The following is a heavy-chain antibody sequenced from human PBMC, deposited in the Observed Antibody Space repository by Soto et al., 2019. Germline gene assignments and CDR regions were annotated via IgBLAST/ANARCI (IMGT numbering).Heavy chain of an antibody. V-gene: IGHV4-61*01. J-gene: IGHJ4*02. D-gene: IGHD3-9*01. Sequence: KPSGTLSLTCTVSGGSVSSGSYYWSWIRQPPGKGLEWIGYIYYSGSTNYNPSLKSRVTISVDTSKNQFSLKLSSVTAADTAVYYCARVKPHYDILTGYSDYWGQGTLVTVSS. CDR2: IYYSGST. CDR1: GGSVSSGSYY. CDR3: ARVKPHYDILTGYSDY.